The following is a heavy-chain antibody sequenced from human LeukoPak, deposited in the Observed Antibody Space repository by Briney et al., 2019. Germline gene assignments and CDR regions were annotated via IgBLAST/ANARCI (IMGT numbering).Heavy chain of an antibody. CDR1: GFTFSSYG. V-gene: IGHV3-30*18. D-gene: IGHD1-26*01. Sequence: GGSLRLSCAASGFTFSSYGMHWVRQAPGKGLEWVAVISYDGSNKYYADSVKGRFTISRDNSKNTLYLQMNSLRAEDTAVYYCAEMGLGGQRYYYYYMDVWGKGTTVTVSS. CDR2: ISYDGSNK. CDR3: AEMGLGGQRYYYYYMDV. J-gene: IGHJ6*03.